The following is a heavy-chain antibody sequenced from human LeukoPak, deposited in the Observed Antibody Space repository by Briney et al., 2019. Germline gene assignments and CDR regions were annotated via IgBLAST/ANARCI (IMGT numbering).Heavy chain of an antibody. V-gene: IGHV3-74*01. CDR2: INSAGSTT. CDR3: ARVVDEWLSSGGLYP. J-gene: IGHJ5*02. D-gene: IGHD3-3*01. CDR1: GFTFSNYW. Sequence: GGSLRLSCAASGFTFSNYWMHWVRQPPGEGLVWVSHINSAGSTTNYADSVKGRFTISRDNAKNTVYLQMNSLRADDTAVYYCARVVDEWLSSGGLYPWGQGTLVTVSS.